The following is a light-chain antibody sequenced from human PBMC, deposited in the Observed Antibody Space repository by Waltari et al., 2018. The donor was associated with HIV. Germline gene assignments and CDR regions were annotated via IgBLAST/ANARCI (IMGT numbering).Light chain of an antibody. V-gene: IGKV4-1*01. CDR1: RSVLYSSNHKNF. J-gene: IGKJ1*01. Sequence: DIVMTQSPDSLAVSLGERATINCKSSRSVLYSSNHKNFLAWYQQKPGQPPKLLISWASTRESGVPDRFSGSGSGTDFTLTVSSLQAEDVAVYYCQQYYTTPLTFGQGTRVEV. CDR2: WAS. CDR3: QQYYTTPLT.